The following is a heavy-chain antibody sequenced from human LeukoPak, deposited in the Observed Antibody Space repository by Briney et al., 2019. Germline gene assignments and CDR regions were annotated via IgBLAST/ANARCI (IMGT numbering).Heavy chain of an antibody. CDR3: ATRDNWNTKGYYYYGMDV. D-gene: IGHD1-1*01. CDR1: GYTLTELS. Sequence: GASVKVSCKVSGYTLTELSMHWVRQAPGKGLEWMGGFDPEDGETIYAQKFQGRVTMTEDTSTDTAYMELSSLRSEDTAVYYCATRDNWNTKGYYYYGMDVWGQGTTVTVSS. V-gene: IGHV1-24*01. CDR2: FDPEDGET. J-gene: IGHJ6*02.